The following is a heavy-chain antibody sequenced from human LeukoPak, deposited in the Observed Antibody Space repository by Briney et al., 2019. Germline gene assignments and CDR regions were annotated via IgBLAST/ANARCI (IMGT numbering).Heavy chain of an antibody. J-gene: IGHJ4*02. V-gene: IGHV3-21*01. CDR1: GFTFSSYS. D-gene: IGHD6-13*01. CDR2: ISSSSSYI. Sequence: KTGGSLRLSCAASGFTFSSYSMNWVRQAPGKGLEWVSSISSSSSYIYYADSVKGRFTISRDNAKNSLYLQMNSLRAEDTAVYYCARDESPQQLADYWGQGTLVTVSS. CDR3: ARDESPQQLADY.